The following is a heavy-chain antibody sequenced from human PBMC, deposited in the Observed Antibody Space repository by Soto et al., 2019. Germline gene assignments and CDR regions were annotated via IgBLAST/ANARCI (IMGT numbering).Heavy chain of an antibody. Sequence: EVQLVESGGGLVQPGRSLRLSCAASGFTFDDYAMHWVRQAPGKGLEWVSGISWNSGSIGYADSVKGRFTISRDNAKNSLYLQMNSLRAEDTAWYYCAKGGPAAVAGRGGFGYWGQGTLVTVSS. CDR2: ISWNSGSI. V-gene: IGHV3-9*01. CDR3: AKGGPAAVAGRGGFGY. CDR1: GFTFDDYA. D-gene: IGHD6-19*01. J-gene: IGHJ4*02.